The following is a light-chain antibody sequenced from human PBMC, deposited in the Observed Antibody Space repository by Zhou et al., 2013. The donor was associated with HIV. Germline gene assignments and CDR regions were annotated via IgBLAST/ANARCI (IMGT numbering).Light chain of an antibody. Sequence: DVVMTQSPLSLPVTLGQPASISCRSSQSLVHSDGNTYLNWFQQRPGQSPRRLIYKVSNRDSGVPDRFSGSGSGTDFTLKISRVEAEDVGLYYCMQGTHWPTFGGGTKVEDQT. J-gene: IGKJ4*01. CDR2: KVS. CDR3: MQGTHWPT. CDR1: QSLVHSDGNTY. V-gene: IGKV2-30*02.